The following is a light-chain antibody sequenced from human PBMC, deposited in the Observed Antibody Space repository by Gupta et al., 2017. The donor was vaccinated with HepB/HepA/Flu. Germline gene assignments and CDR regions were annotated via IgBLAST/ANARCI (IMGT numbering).Light chain of an antibody. CDR3: QQGNDYPVT. CDR2: GAS. Sequence: IRMTQSPSSFSASTGDTVTISCRASQDVSTFLAWYQQRPGKAPKLLIYGASTLKSGVPSRFSGSGSGTNFTLTISRLQSEDFATYFCQQGNDYPVTFGGGTAVDI. J-gene: IGKJ4*01. CDR1: QDVSTF. V-gene: IGKV1-8*01.